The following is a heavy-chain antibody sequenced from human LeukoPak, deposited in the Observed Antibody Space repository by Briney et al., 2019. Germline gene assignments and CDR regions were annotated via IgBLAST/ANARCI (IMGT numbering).Heavy chain of an antibody. D-gene: IGHD3-22*01. J-gene: IGHJ4*02. CDR1: GFTFSSYV. V-gene: IGHV3-23*01. Sequence: GGSLRLSCAASGFTFSSYVMSWVRQAPGKGLEWVSGIRNNGIRTYYADSVKGRFTISRDNSKNTLYLQMNSLRAEDTAVYYCAKTYYYDSSGHSFDKWGQGTLVTVSS. CDR2: IRNNGIRT. CDR3: AKTYYYDSSGHSFDK.